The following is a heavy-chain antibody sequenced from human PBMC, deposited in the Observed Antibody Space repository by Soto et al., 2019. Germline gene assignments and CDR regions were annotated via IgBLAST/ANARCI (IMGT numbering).Heavy chain of an antibody. V-gene: IGHV4-30-4*01. D-gene: IGHD4-17*01. Sequence: QVQLQESGPGLVKPSQTLSLTCTVSGGSISSGDYYWSWIRQPPGKGLEWIGYIYYSGTTYYNPSLKSRVKISVDTSGNHSSLRLSSVTAADTAVYYCARVLYGDNSPYYFDNWGQGTLVPVSS. J-gene: IGHJ4*02. CDR3: ARVLYGDNSPYYFDN. CDR1: GGSISSGDYY. CDR2: IYYSGTT.